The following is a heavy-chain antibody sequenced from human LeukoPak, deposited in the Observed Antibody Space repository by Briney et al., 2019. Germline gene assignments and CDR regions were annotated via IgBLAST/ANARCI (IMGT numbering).Heavy chain of an antibody. D-gene: IGHD6-13*01. CDR3: ARVPLGKYSSSWYSYFDY. CDR1: GYTFTSYA. CDR2: INTNTGNP. J-gene: IGHJ4*02. V-gene: IGHV7-4-1*02. Sequence: ASVKVSCKASGYTFTSYAMNWVRQAPGQGLEWMGWINTNTGNPTFAQGFTGRFVFSLDTSVSTAYLQISSLKAEDTAVYYCARVPLGKYSSSWYSYFDYWGQGTLVTVSS.